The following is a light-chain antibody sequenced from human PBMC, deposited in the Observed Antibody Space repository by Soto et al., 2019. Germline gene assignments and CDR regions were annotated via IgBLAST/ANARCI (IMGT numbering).Light chain of an antibody. CDR2: GAS. CDR1: QSVSSN. CDR3: QQYSNWPPWT. J-gene: IGKJ1*01. Sequence: EIVMTQSPAPLSVSPGERATLSCRASQSVSSNLAWYQQKPGQAPRLLIYGASTSATGIPARYSGSGSGTEFTLTISSLQSEECSVYYCQQYSNWPPWTFGQGTKVEIK. V-gene: IGKV3-15*01.